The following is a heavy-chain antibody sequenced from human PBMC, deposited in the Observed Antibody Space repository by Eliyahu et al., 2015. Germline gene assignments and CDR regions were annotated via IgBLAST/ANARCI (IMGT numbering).Heavy chain of an antibody. CDR2: INPSGGST. Sequence: QVQLVQSGAEVKKPGASVKVSCKASXYTFTSYYMXWVRQAPGQGLEWMGIINPSGGSTSYAQKFQGRVTMTRDTSTSTVYMELSSLRSEDTAVYYCALRTSPLGIDYWGQGTLVTVSS. V-gene: IGHV1-46*03. J-gene: IGHJ4*02. CDR3: ALRTSPLGIDY. CDR1: XYTFTSYY.